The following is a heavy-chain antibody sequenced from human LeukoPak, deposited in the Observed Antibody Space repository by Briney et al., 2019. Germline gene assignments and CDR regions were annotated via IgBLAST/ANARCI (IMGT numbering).Heavy chain of an antibody. CDR2: ISYTGRT. J-gene: IGHJ3*02. D-gene: IGHD2-15*01. CDR3: AGLYCSGGTCYSDRGAFDI. CDR1: GGSMSSDAYY. Sequence: PSETLSLTCTVSGGSMSSDAYYLNWIRQTPGKGLECIGNISYTGRTSYNPSLKSRVTISVDTSKNQFSLMLSSVTAADTAVYYCAGLYCSGGTCYSDRGAFDIWGQGTMVTVSS. V-gene: IGHV4-39*07.